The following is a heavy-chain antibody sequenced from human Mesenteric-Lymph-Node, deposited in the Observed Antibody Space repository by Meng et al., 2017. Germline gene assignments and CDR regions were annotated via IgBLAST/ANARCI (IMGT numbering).Heavy chain of an antibody. V-gene: IGHV4-39*01. CDR1: GGPFNSSSYN. CDR3: ARHIAAAGWFAP. Sequence: LELEEQGNGPVSPSATLSSACPVSGGPFNSSSYNWGWIHQPPGKGLEWIGSIYYSGRNNYNPSLKSRVNISVDTSTNQFSLKLSSVTAADTAVYYCARHIAAAGWFAPWGQGTLVTVSS. J-gene: IGHJ5*02. D-gene: IGHD6-13*01. CDR2: IYYSGRN.